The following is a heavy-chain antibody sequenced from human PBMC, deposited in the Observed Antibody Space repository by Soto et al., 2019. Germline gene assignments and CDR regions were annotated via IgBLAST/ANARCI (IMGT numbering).Heavy chain of an antibody. J-gene: IGHJ4*02. D-gene: IGHD4-17*01. CDR3: ARRMTAVTIIDY. CDR2: IKQDGSEK. Sequence: GGSLRLSCVASGFTFSNYWMTWVRQAPGKGLEWVANIKQDGSEKLYVGSVKGRFTVSRDNADNSLYLDMNSLRAEDTAVYYCARRMTAVTIIDYWGQGTLVTVSS. CDR1: GFTFSNYW. V-gene: IGHV3-7*03.